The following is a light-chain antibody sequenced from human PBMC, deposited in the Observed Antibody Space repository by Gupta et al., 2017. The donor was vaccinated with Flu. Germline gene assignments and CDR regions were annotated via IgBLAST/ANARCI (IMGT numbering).Light chain of an antibody. CDR2: QAS. Sequence: DIQMTQSPSTLSASIGDRVAITCRSSQNINNCLAWYQQKPGEAPQLLIYQASSLETGVPSRFSGSGSGTEFTLTLNSLQPDDYATYFCQQDNSPSYAFGQGTKLDIK. V-gene: IGKV1-5*03. CDR3: QQDNSPSYA. J-gene: IGKJ2*01. CDR1: QNINNC.